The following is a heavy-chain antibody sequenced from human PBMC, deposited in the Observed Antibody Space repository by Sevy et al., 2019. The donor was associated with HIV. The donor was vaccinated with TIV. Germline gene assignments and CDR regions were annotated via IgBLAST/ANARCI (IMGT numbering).Heavy chain of an antibody. J-gene: IGHJ5*02. CDR1: GGSISSYY. V-gene: IGHV4-59*08. Sequence: SETPSLTCTVSGGSISSYYWSWIRQPPGKGLEWIGYIYYSGSTNYNPSLKSRVTISVDTSKNQFSLKLSAVTAADTAGDYCARHVESWFDPWGQGTLVTVSS. CDR3: ARHVESWFDP. CDR2: IYYSGST.